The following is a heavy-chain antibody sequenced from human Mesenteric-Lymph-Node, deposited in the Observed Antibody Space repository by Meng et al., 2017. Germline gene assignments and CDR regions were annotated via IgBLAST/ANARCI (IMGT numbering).Heavy chain of an antibody. CDR1: GGSISSGGYY. Sequence: SETLSLTCIVSGGSISSGGYYWNWLRQPAGRGLEWIGRISASGSTNYSPSLQSRVTISVDTSQNQFFLKLNSVSAADTAVYYCARDGGRAHGNGWLVDYWGQGTLVTVSS. CDR3: ARDGGRAHGNGWLVDY. J-gene: IGHJ4*02. V-gene: IGHV4-61*02. D-gene: IGHD6-19*01. CDR2: ISASGST.